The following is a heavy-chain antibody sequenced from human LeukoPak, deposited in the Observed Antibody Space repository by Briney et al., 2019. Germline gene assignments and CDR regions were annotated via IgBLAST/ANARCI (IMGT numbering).Heavy chain of an antibody. J-gene: IGHJ4*02. CDR3: ARAGYYDYVWGSYRPYYFDY. V-gene: IGHV4-34*01. CDR1: GGSFSGYY. D-gene: IGHD3-16*02. Sequence: PSETLSLTCAVYGGSFSGYYWSWIRQPPGKGLEWIGEINHSGSTNYIPSLKSRVTISVDTSKNQFSLKLSSVTAADTAVYYCARAGYYDYVWGSYRPYYFDYWGQGTLVTVSS. CDR2: INHSGST.